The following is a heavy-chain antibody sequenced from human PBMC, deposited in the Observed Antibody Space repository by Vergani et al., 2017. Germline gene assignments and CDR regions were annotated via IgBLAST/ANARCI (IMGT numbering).Heavy chain of an antibody. J-gene: IGHJ4*02. CDR3: STTTIGELRNNLNN. V-gene: IGHV3-15*01. Sequence: EVQPVESGGGLVKPGGSLRLSCTTSGFTFSSAWMSWVRQAPGKGLEWVARIRPKTDGETTDYAAPVKSRFTISKDDSKNTLYLQKSSLKTEDTSVYYCSTTTIGELRNNLNNWGKETVVTVSS. D-gene: IGHD1/OR15-1a*01. CDR1: GFTFSSAW. CDR2: IRPKTDGETT.